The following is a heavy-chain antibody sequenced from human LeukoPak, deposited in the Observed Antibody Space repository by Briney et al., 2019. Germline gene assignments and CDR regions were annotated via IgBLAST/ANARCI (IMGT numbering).Heavy chain of an antibody. J-gene: IGHJ4*02. Sequence: GGPLRLSCAASGFTFSSYAMHWVRQAPGKGLEWVAVISYDGSNKYYADSVKGRFTISRDNSKNTLYLQMNSLRAEDTAMYYCARERGTMVRGVISGPDYWGQGTLVTVSS. CDR3: ARERGTMVRGVISGPDY. V-gene: IGHV3-30-3*01. CDR1: GFTFSSYA. CDR2: ISYDGSNK. D-gene: IGHD3-10*01.